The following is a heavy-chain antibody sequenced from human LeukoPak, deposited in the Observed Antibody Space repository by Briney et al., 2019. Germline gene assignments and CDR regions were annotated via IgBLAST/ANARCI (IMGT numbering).Heavy chain of an antibody. D-gene: IGHD3/OR15-3a*01. CDR3: ARVDLASGFQPSTHY. V-gene: IGHV3-33*01. Sequence: GGSLRLSCAASGFTFSSYGMHWVRQAPGKGLEWVAAIWYDGSNKYYADSVKGRFTTSRDNSKNALYLQTNSLRAEDTAVYYCARVDLASGFQPSTHYWGQGTLVTVSS. CDR1: GFTFSSYG. CDR2: IWYDGSNK. J-gene: IGHJ4*02.